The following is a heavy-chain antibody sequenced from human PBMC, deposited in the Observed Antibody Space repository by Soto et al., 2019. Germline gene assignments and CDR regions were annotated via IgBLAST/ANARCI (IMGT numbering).Heavy chain of an antibody. J-gene: IGHJ4*02. D-gene: IGHD2-2*01. CDR1: GFTVSSNY. CDR2: IYKSGRT. Sequence: GGSLRLSCAASGFTVSSNYLTWVRQAPGKGLEWVSVIYKSGRTYSPDSVKGRFTSSSDNSKNTLDLQMNSLRAADTAVYYCAKGTIGECSRTSCLYYFDYWGQGALVTVSS. CDR3: AKGTIGECSRTSCLYYFDY. V-gene: IGHV3-53*01.